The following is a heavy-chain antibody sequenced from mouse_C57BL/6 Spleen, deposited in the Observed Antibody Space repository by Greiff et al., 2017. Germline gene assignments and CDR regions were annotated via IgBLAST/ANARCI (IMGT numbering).Heavy chain of an antibody. CDR3: TTYYGSSRGFAY. Sequence: EVQLQQSGAELVRPGASVKLSCTASGFNIKDDYMHWVKQRPEQGLEWIGWIDPENGDTEYASKFQGKATITADTSSNTAYLQLSSLTSEDTAVYYCTTYYGSSRGFAYWGQGTLVTVSA. CDR2: IDPENGDT. J-gene: IGHJ3*01. V-gene: IGHV14-4*01. CDR1: GFNIKDDY. D-gene: IGHD1-1*01.